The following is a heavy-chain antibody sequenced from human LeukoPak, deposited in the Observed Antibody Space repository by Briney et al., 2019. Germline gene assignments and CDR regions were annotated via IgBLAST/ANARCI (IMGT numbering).Heavy chain of an antibody. CDR1: GYTFTSNY. D-gene: IGHD6-19*01. J-gene: IGHJ4*02. V-gene: IGHV1-2*02. CDR2: INPDNGVT. Sequence: GASVKVSCKAFGYTFTSNYMHWVRQAPGQGLEWMGWINPDNGVTNYAQKFQGRVTITRDTSISTAYMELSRLRSDDTAVYHCARDGMSSWYGSTSSGWTLYFDYWGQGTLVTVSS. CDR3: ARDGMSSWYGSTSSGWTLYFDY.